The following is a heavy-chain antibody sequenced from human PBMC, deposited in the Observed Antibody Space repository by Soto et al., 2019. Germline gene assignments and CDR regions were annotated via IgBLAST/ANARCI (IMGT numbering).Heavy chain of an antibody. CDR3: VKAKTYGSGSYSGNFDY. V-gene: IGHV3-23*01. CDR1: GFTFSNYA. Sequence: EVQVLESGGGLVQPGGSLRLSCAASGFTFSNYAMTWVRQAPGKGLEWVSSISASGYNTYYADSVKGRFTISRDDSMNTLYLQMDSLTADDTAIYYCVKAKTYGSGSYSGNFDYWGQGTLVTVSS. D-gene: IGHD3-10*01. CDR2: ISASGYNT. J-gene: IGHJ4*02.